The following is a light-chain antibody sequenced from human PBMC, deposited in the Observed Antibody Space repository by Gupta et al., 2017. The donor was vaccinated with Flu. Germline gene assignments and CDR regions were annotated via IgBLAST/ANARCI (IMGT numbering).Light chain of an antibody. Sequence: QPVLKQPPSVSGAPGQRVTISCTGNSSNIGAGYNVHWYQQRPGAAPKLLIHNNSNRPSGVPDRFSGSKSGTSASLAITGLQTEDEADYYCQSYDNSLSGSRVFGGGTKMTVL. V-gene: IGLV1-40*01. CDR1: SSNIGAGYN. CDR2: NNS. J-gene: IGLJ2*01. CDR3: QSYDNSLSGSRV.